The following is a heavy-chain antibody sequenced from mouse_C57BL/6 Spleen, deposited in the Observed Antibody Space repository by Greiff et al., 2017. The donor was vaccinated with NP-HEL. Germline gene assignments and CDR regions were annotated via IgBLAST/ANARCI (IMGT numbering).Heavy chain of an antibody. J-gene: IGHJ4*01. CDR3: ARAYDYDGYAMDD. Sequence: EVKLVESGGGLVKPGGSLKLSCAASGFTFSSYAMSWVRQTPEKRLEWVATISDGGSYTYYPDNVKGRFTISRDNAKNNLYLQMSHLKSEDTAMYDCARAYDYDGYAMDDWGQGTSVTVSS. D-gene: IGHD2-4*01. V-gene: IGHV5-4*03. CDR1: GFTFSSYA. CDR2: ISDGGSYT.